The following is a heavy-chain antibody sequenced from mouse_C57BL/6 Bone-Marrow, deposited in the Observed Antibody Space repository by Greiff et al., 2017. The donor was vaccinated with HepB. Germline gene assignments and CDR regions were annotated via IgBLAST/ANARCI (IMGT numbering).Heavy chain of an antibody. V-gene: IGHV2-6*01. D-gene: IGHD3-3*01. CDR3: ASKGDGWFAY. CDR2: LWGVGST. CDR1: GFSLTSYG. Sequence: QVQLVESGPGLVAPSQSLSITCTVSGFSLTSYGVDWVRQSPGKGLEWLGVLWGVGSTNYNSALTPRLSISKDNSKSQVSLKLNSLQTDDTAMYYWASKGDGWFAYWGRGSLVTVSA. J-gene: IGHJ3*01.